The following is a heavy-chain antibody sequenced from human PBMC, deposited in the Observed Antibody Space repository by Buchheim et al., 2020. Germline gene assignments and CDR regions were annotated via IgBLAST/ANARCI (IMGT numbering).Heavy chain of an antibody. D-gene: IGHD1-26*01. Sequence: EVQLLESGGGLVQPGGSLRLSCAASGFTFNSYGMSWVRQAPGKGLEWVSGISGSGGSTYHADSVKGRFTTSRDNSKNTLYLQMNSLRADDTAVYYCAKDHDVWAKSIDYWGQGTL. CDR1: GFTFNSYG. CDR3: AKDHDVWAKSIDY. J-gene: IGHJ4*02. CDR2: ISGSGGST. V-gene: IGHV3-23*01.